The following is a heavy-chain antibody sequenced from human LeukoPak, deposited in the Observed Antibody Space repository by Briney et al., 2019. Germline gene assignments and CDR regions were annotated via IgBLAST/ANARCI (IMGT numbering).Heavy chain of an antibody. V-gene: IGHV3-23*01. D-gene: IGHD2-15*01. J-gene: IGHJ4*02. CDR2: ISGGGRTT. CDR3: AKNVVVKRYIDF. Sequence: TGGSLRPSCAASGFTFSNHAMSWVRQAPGKGLQWVAVISGGGRTTEYEDFVKGRFTISRDNSKNTLSLQMNSLTVEDTAIYFCAKNVVVKRYIDFWGQGTLVTVPS. CDR1: GFTFSNHA.